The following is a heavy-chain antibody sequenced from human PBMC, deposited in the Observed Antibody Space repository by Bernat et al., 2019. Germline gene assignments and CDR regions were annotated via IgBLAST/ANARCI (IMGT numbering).Heavy chain of an antibody. Sequence: QVQLVESGGGVVQPGRSLRLSCAASGFTFSNYAIYWVRQAPGKGLVWLAVISNDGSNRYYADSVKGRFTISRDNSKNMLYLQVNSLRAEDSAVYYCARLILNYDILTGYIDDWGQGTLVTVSS. J-gene: IGHJ4*02. CDR2: ISNDGSNR. V-gene: IGHV3-30-3*01. D-gene: IGHD3-9*01. CDR3: ARLILNYDILTGYIDD. CDR1: GFTFSNYA.